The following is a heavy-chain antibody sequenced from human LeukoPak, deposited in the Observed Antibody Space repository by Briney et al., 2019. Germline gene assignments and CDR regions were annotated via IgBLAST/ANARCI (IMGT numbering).Heavy chain of an antibody. D-gene: IGHD6-19*01. V-gene: IGHV3-23*01. CDR1: GFTLRNYA. CDR2: ISGSGGST. Sequence: PGGSLRLSCAGSGFTLRNYAMSWVRQAPGKGLEWVSTISGSGGSTYYADSVKGRFTISRDTPKNTLYLQMNSLRAEDTAVYYCAKGGWLEYWGQGTLVTVSS. J-gene: IGHJ4*02. CDR3: AKGGWLEY.